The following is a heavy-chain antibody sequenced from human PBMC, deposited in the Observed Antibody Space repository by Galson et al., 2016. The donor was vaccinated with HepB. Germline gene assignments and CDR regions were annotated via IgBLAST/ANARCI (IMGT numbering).Heavy chain of an antibody. CDR2: IYYKGTT. CDR3: ARANLGFCTSTTCSSNWFDP. Sequence: LTCTVSGGSISGSHNYWGWIRQPPGKGLEWMGSIYYKGTTNYNPYLESRLTISVDTSKNLFSLKLTSVTAADTAAYYCARANLGFCTSTTCSSNWFDPWGQGTLFTVSS. J-gene: IGHJ5*02. CDR1: GGSISGSHNY. D-gene: IGHD2-2*01. V-gene: IGHV4-39*02.